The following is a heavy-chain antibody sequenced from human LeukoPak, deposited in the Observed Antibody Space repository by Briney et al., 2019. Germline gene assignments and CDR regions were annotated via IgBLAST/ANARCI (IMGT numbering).Heavy chain of an antibody. CDR3: ARLRDYDRYFDC. J-gene: IGHJ2*01. V-gene: IGHV5-51*01. CDR1: GYSFTSYW. D-gene: IGHD3-22*01. CDR2: IYPGDSDT. Sequence: GESLRISCKGSGYSFTSYWIGWMRQMPGKGLEWMGIIYPGDSDTTYSPSFQGQVTISADKSISTAYLQWSSLKASDTAMYYCARLRDYDRYFDCWGRGTLVTVSS.